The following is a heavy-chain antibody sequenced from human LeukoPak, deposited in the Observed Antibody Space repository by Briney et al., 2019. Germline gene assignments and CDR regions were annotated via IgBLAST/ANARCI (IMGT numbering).Heavy chain of an antibody. CDR3: AKARRGGYPFDY. V-gene: IGHV3-9*01. Sequence: GRSLRLSGAASGFTFDDYAMHWVRQAPGKGLEWVSGISWNSGSIGYADSVKGRFTISRDNAKNSLYLQMNSLRAEDTALYYCAKARRGGYPFDYWGQGTLVTVSS. J-gene: IGHJ4*02. CDR1: GFTFDDYA. CDR2: ISWNSGSI. D-gene: IGHD2-15*01.